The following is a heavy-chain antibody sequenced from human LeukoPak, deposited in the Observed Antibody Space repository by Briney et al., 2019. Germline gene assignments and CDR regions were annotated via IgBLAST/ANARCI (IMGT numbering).Heavy chain of an antibody. CDR2: ITSSSSYI. Sequence: GGSLRLSCAASGFTFSSYTMNWVRQASGKGPEWVSSITSSSSYIYYADSVKGRFTISRDNARNSLYLQMNSLRAEDTAPYYCARDGDTVLTRGYYNYMDVWGKGTTVTVSS. V-gene: IGHV3-21*01. J-gene: IGHJ6*03. CDR1: GFTFSSYT. CDR3: ARDGDTVLTRGYYNYMDV. D-gene: IGHD4-23*01.